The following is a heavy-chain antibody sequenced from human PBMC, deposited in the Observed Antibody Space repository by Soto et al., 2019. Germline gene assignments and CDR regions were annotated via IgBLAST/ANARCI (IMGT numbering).Heavy chain of an antibody. J-gene: IGHJ4*01. CDR2: IIPMFGTA. Sequence: QVQLVQSGAEVKKPESSVKVSCKAPGGTFSTYAISWVRQAPGQGLEWMGGIIPMFGTANYAQRFQDRVTITADESTKTVYMELSSLRSEDTAVYFSASGTQLGLRRINHRYSGWGHGPLVTVSS. D-gene: IGHD5-12*01. V-gene: IGHV1-69*12. CDR3: ASGTQLGLRRINHRYSG. CDR1: GGTFSTYA.